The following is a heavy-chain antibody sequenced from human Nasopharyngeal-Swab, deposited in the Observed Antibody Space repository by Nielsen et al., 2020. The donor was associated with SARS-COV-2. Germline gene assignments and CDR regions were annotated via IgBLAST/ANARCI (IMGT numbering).Heavy chain of an antibody. Sequence: GGSLRLSCAASGFTFRTYWMHWVRQAPGKGLEWISKIHGDGRNTNYADSVKGRFTISRDNAKNSLYLQMNSLRAEDTTVYYCARGGWYFDFWGRGTLVTVSS. D-gene: IGHD3-16*01. CDR3: ARGGWYFDF. J-gene: IGHJ2*01. V-gene: IGHV3-74*01. CDR1: GFTFRTYW. CDR2: IHGDGRNT.